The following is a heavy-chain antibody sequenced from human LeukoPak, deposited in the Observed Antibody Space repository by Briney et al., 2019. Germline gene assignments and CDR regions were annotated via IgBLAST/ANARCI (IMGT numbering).Heavy chain of an antibody. CDR1: GGSISSISSNNYH. CDR2: IYYSGST. CDR3: AREMGVVTAHGIDV. D-gene: IGHD4-23*01. J-gene: IGHJ6*02. Sequence: PSETLSLTCIVSGGSISSISSNNYHWGWIRQPPGKGLEWIGSIYYSGSTYYSPSLKSRVTISVDTSKNQFSLKLSSVTAADTALYYCAREMGVVTAHGIDVWGQGTTVTVSS. V-gene: IGHV4-39*02.